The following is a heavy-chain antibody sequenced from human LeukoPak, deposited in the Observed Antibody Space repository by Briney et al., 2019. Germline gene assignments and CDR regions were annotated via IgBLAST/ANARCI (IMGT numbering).Heavy chain of an antibody. D-gene: IGHD3-3*01. Sequence: GGSLRLSCAASGLTFSSYWMHWVRQAPGKGLVWVSRINIDGSIAYADSVKGRFTISRDNAKNTLYLQMSSLRAEDTAVYYCAREGSGSGAFDTWGQGTMVTVSS. CDR1: GLTFSSYW. CDR2: INIDGSI. V-gene: IGHV3-74*01. CDR3: AREGSGSGAFDT. J-gene: IGHJ3*02.